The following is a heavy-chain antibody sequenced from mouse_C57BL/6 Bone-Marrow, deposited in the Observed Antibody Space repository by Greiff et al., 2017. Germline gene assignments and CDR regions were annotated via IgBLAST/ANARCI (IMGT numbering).Heavy chain of an antibody. CDR2: INPNNGGT. CDR3: AITTVVEGDYAMDY. Sequence: VQLQQSGPELVKPGASVKISCKASGYTFTDYYMNWVKQSHGKSLEWIGDINPNNGGTIYNQKFKGKATLTVDKSSSTAYMELRSLTSEDSAVYYCAITTVVEGDYAMDYWGQGTSVTVSS. J-gene: IGHJ4*01. CDR1: GYTFTDYY. V-gene: IGHV1-26*01. D-gene: IGHD1-1*01.